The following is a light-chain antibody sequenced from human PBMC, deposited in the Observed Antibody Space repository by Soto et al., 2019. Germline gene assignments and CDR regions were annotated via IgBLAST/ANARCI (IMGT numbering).Light chain of an antibody. Sequence: QLVLTQPPSVSGAPGQRVTISCTASSSNIGAGYDVHWYQQLPGTAPKLLIYGNTNRPSGVPDRFSGSKSGTSASLAITGLQAEDEADYYSQSYDSSLSAWVFGGGTKLTVL. V-gene: IGLV1-40*01. CDR1: SSNIGAGYD. CDR2: GNT. CDR3: QSYDSSLSAWV. J-gene: IGLJ3*02.